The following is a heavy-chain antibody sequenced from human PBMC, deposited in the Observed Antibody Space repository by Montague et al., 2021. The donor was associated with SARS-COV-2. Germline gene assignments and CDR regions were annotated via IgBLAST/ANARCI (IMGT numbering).Heavy chain of an antibody. CDR2: IDCXDDK. J-gene: IGHJ4*02. V-gene: IGHV2-70*01. CDR1: GFSLSTSGMC. D-gene: IGHD3-9*01. CDR3: ARIRDYDILTGSYAGFDY. Sequence: PALVKSTQTLTLTCTFSGFSLSTSGMCVSWIRQPPGKALEWLALIDCXDDKYYSTSLKTRLTISKDTSKNQVVLTMTNVDPVDTATYYCARIRDYDILTGSYAGFDYWGQGTLVTVSS.